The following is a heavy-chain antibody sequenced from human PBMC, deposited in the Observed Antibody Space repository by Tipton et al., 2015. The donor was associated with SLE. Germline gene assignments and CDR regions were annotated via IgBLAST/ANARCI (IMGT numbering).Heavy chain of an antibody. CDR3: ARVIAAPPYGMDV. CDR1: GFSFSSYE. CDR2: ISGSGSTI. D-gene: IGHD6-13*01. J-gene: IGHJ6*02. V-gene: IGHV3-48*03. Sequence: SLRLSCAASGFSFSSYEMHWVCQAPGKGLEWVSYISGSGSTIYYADSVKGRFTISRDESKNTLYLQMNSLRAEDTAVYYCARVIAAPPYGMDVWGQGTTVTVSS.